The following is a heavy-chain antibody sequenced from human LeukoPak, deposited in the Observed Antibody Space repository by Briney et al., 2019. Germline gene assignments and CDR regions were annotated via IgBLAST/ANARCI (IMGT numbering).Heavy chain of an antibody. V-gene: IGHV1-69*06. D-gene: IGHD2-2*01. CDR1: GGTFSSYA. Sequence: ASVKVSCKASGGTFSSYAISWVRQAPGQGLEWMGGIIPIFGTANYAQKFQGRVTITADKSTSTAYMELSSLRSEDTAVYYCAKGKYQLLSYYYYYMDVWGKGTTVTVSS. CDR2: IIPIFGTA. CDR3: AKGKYQLLSYYYYYMDV. J-gene: IGHJ6*03.